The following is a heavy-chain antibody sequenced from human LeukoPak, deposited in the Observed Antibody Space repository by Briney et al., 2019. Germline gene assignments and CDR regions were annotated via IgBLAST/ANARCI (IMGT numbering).Heavy chain of an antibody. J-gene: IGHJ4*02. Sequence: SETLSLTCAVYGGSFSGYYWSWIRQPPGKGLEWIGEINHSGSTNCNPSLKSRVTISVDTSKNQFSLKLSSVTAADTAVYYCARGGGYSFIGLDYWGQGTLVTVSS. CDR1: GGSFSGYY. D-gene: IGHD5-18*01. V-gene: IGHV4-34*01. CDR3: ARGGGYSFIGLDY. CDR2: INHSGST.